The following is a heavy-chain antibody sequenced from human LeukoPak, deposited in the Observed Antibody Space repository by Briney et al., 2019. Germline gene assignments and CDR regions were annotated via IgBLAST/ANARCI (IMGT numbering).Heavy chain of an antibody. V-gene: IGHV1-46*01. CDR2: IHPSGTSA. Sequence: ASVKISCKASGYTFTSNYMHWVRQAPGQGLERMGVIHPSGTSANYAQRFQGRVTMTKDTSASTVYIELSSLRSEDTAVYYCARMDMDPAMVTNYLDHWGQGTLVTVSS. J-gene: IGHJ4*02. CDR3: ARMDMDPAMVTNYLDH. CDR1: GYTFTSNY. D-gene: IGHD5-18*01.